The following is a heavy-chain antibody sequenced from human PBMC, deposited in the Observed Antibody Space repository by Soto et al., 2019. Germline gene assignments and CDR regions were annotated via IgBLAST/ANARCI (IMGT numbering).Heavy chain of an antibody. J-gene: IGHJ5*02. V-gene: IGHV1-18*01. CDR1: GYTFSNYG. Sequence: QVQLVQSGAEVKKPGASVKVSCKASGYTFSNYGISWVRQAPGQGLEWMGRVSPYNGNTNYEQKLQGRVTMTTDTSTSTAYMELRSLRSDDTAVYYCARDRGYNWNYGWFDPWGQATLVTVSS. CDR2: VSPYNGNT. D-gene: IGHD1-7*01. CDR3: ARDRGYNWNYGWFDP.